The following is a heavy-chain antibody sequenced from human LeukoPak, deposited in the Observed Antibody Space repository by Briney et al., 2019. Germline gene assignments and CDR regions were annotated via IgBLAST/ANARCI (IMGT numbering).Heavy chain of an antibody. CDR1: GGSISSGGYY. V-gene: IGHV4-31*03. Sequence: KASETLSLTCTVSGGSISSGGYYWSWIRQHPGKGLEWIGYIYYSGSTYYNPSLKSRVTISVDTSKNQFSLKLSSVTAADTAVYYCARAYYYDSSARGFDPWGPGTLVTVSS. CDR3: ARAYYYDSSARGFDP. CDR2: IYYSGST. J-gene: IGHJ5*02. D-gene: IGHD3-22*01.